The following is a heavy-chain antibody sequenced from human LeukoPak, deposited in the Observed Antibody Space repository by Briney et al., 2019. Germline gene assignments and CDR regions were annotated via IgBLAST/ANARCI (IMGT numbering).Heavy chain of an antibody. CDR2: KYYSGDT. CDR1: GGSINSSDHY. J-gene: IGHJ3*02. CDR3: ARHRLEGDTFDI. D-gene: IGHD3-3*01. Sequence: SSETLSLTCTVSGGSINSSDHYWAWIRQPPGKGLEWIGSKYYSGDTYYSPSLKSRVTISVDTSRNKFALKLNSVTAADTAVYFCARHRLEGDTFDIWGQGTKVTVSS. V-gene: IGHV4-39*01.